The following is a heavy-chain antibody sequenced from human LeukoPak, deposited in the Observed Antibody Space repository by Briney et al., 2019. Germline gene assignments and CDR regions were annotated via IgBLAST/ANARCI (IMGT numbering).Heavy chain of an antibody. J-gene: IGHJ6*03. CDR2: ISSSSGSI. V-gene: IGHV3-48*01. D-gene: IGHD1-1*01. Sequence: GGSLRLSCAASGFTFSSYNMNWVRQAPGKGLEWASYISSSSGSIYYADSVKGRFTISRDNAKNSLSLQMNSLRAEDTAVYYCARVYHTGYYYYMDVWGRGTTVTVSS. CDR1: GFTFSSYN. CDR3: ARVYHTGYYYYMDV.